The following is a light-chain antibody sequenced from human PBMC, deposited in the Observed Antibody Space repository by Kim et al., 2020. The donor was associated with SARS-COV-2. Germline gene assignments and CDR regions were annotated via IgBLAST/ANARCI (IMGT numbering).Light chain of an antibody. Sequence: PGERATLSCRASQSVTRSYLAWYQQRPGQAPRLLIYSTSSRATGVPDRFSGSGSGTDFTLTISRLEPEDFAVYYCQQYGRSPRYTFGQGTKLEI. V-gene: IGKV3-20*01. CDR1: QSVTRSY. J-gene: IGKJ2*01. CDR2: STS. CDR3: QQYGRSPRYT.